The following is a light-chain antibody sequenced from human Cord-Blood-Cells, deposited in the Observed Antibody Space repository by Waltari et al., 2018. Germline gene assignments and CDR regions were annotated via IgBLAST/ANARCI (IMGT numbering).Light chain of an antibody. V-gene: IGKV3-20*01. CDR2: GAS. Sequence: TQSPGTLSLSPGERATLSCRASQSVSNSYLAWYQQKPGQAPRLLIYGASSRATGIPDRFSGSGSGTDFTLTISRLEPEDFAVYYCQQYGSSLYTFGQGTKLEIK. J-gene: IGKJ2*01. CDR1: QSVSNSY. CDR3: QQYGSSLYT.